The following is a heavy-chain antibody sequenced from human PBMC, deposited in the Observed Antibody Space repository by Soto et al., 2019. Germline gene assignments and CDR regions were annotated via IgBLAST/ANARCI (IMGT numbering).Heavy chain of an antibody. CDR3: AKGSSSWYFHFDY. CDR2: ISGSGGST. D-gene: IGHD6-13*01. Sequence: EVQLLESGGGLVQPGGSLSLSCAASGFTFSSYAMTWVRQAPGKGLEWVSAISGSGGSTYYADSVKGRFTVSRDNSKNTLYLQMNSLRAEDTAIYYCAKGSSSWYFHFDYWGQGTLLTVSS. V-gene: IGHV3-23*01. CDR1: GFTFSSYA. J-gene: IGHJ4*02.